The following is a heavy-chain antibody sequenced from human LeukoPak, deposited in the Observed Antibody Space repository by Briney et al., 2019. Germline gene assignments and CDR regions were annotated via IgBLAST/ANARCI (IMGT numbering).Heavy chain of an antibody. CDR3: VSGWGLWGGEY. CDR1: GGSISSINW. D-gene: IGHD3-16*01. Sequence: SETLSLTCGVSGGSISSINWWCWVRQPPGRGLEWIGEIYHGGGSNYNPSLRSRVTMSLDKSKNQFSLMLSSVTAADTAMYYCVSGWGLWGGEYWGQGTLVTASS. V-gene: IGHV4-4*02. J-gene: IGHJ4*02. CDR2: IYHGGGS.